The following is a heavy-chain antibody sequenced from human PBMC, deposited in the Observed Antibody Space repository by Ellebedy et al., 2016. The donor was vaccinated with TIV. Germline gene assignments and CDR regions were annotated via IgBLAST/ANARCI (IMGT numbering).Heavy chain of an antibody. J-gene: IGHJ6*03. CDR2: LSYDGSKK. D-gene: IGHD3-16*01. CDR3: ANRSRDYLYDYMYA. V-gene: IGHV3-30*18. CDR1: GFTFSDYG. Sequence: GGSLRLSXAASGFTFSDYGMNWFRQAPGKGLEWVAVLSYDGSKKYYADSVVGRFTISRDNAKNTLFLQMSSLRAEDTDDYYCANRSRDYLYDYMYAWGKGTTVIVSS.